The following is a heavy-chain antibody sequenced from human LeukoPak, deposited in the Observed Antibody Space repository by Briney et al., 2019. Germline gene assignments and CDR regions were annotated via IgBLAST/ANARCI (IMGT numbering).Heavy chain of an antibody. J-gene: IGHJ4*02. V-gene: IGHV1-18*01. CDR2: ISAYNGNT. Sequence: GASVKVSCKASGYTFTSYGISWVRQAPGQGLEWMGWISAYNGNTNYAQKLQGRVTMTTDTSTSTAYMELGSLRSDDTAVYYCARDYAWFGEYIPFDYWGQGTLVTVSS. D-gene: IGHD3-10*01. CDR1: GYTFTSYG. CDR3: ARDYAWFGEYIPFDY.